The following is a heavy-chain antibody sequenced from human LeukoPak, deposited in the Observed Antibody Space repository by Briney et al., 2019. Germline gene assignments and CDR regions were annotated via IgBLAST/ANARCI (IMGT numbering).Heavy chain of an antibody. D-gene: IGHD2-2*01. J-gene: IGHJ6*02. Sequence: GGSLRLSCAASGFTISSYWMSWVRQAPGKGLEWVANIKEDGSQKYYVDSVRGRFTMSRDNAKNSLYLQMNSLRTEDTAVYHCALSSIHKDYYFGMDVWGQGTTVTVSS. V-gene: IGHV3-7*03. CDR1: GFTISSYW. CDR3: ALSSIHKDYYFGMDV. CDR2: IKEDGSQK.